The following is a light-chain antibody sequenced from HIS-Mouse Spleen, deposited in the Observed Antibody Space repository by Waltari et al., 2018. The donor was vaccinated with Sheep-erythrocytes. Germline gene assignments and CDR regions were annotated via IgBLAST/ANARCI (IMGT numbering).Light chain of an antibody. V-gene: IGKV1-12*01. CDR3: QQANSFPPT. J-gene: IGKJ1*01. CDR2: AAS. CDR1: KGISSW. Sequence: DIQMTQSPSSVSASVGDRVTITCRASKGISSWLGWYQQKPGKAPKLLIYAASSLQSVVPSRFSGSGSGTDFTLTISSLQPEDFATYYCQQANSFPPTFGQGTKVEIK.